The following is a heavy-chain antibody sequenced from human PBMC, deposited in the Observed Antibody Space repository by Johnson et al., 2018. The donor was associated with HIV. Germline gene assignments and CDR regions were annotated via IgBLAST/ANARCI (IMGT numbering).Heavy chain of an antibody. D-gene: IGHD1-7*01. Sequence: VQLLESGGGVVRPGGSLRLSCAASGFTFDDYGMSWVRQAPGKGLEWVSGLNWNGGSTGYADSVKCRFTISRDNAKNSLYLQMNSLRAEDTAVYYCARDNWNYNAFDIWGQGTMVTVSS. CDR3: ARDNWNYNAFDI. CDR2: LNWNGGST. CDR1: GFTFDDYG. J-gene: IGHJ3*02. V-gene: IGHV3-20*04.